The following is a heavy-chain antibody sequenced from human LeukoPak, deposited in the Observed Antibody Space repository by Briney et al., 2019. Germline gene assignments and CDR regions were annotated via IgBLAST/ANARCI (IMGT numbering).Heavy chain of an antibody. Sequence: SETLSLTCTVSGGSISSYYWSWIRQPPGKGLEWIGYIYYSGSTNYNPSLKSRVTISVDTSKNQFSLKLSSVTAADTAVYYCARTITMVRGVWDGAFDIWGQGTLVTVSS. CDR1: GGSISSYY. J-gene: IGHJ3*02. CDR2: IYYSGST. D-gene: IGHD3-10*01. V-gene: IGHV4-59*12. CDR3: ARTITMVRGVWDGAFDI.